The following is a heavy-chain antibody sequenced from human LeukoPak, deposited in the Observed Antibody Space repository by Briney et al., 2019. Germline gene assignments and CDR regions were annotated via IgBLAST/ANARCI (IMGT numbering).Heavy chain of an antibody. CDR1: GFTFSNNG. V-gene: IGHV3-23*01. CDR2: ISGGGDTT. D-gene: IGHD3-22*01. Sequence: GGSLRLSCAASGFTFSNNGMSWVRQSPGRGLEWVSGISGGGDTTYYAESVKGRFTISRDNSKNTLFPQMNSLTAEDTAVYYCAKTNGYYDYWGQGTLVAVSS. CDR3: AKTNGYYDY. J-gene: IGHJ4*02.